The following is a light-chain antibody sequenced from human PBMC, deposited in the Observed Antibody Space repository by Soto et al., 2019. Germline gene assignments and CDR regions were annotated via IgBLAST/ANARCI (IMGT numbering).Light chain of an antibody. V-gene: IGKV3-20*01. Sequence: EVVMTQSPATLSVSPGEGATLSCRASQSVTSNYLAWYQQKPGKAPRLLIHGISNRATGIPDRFSGSGSGTDFTLTISRLEPEDFAVYYCQQYGSSGTFGQGTKVDTK. CDR3: QQYGSSGT. J-gene: IGKJ1*01. CDR2: GIS. CDR1: QSVTSNY.